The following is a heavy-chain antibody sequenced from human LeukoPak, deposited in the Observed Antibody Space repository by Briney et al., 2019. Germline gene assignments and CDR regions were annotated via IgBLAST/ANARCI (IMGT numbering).Heavy chain of an antibody. J-gene: IGHJ4*02. CDR3: GRGSLVGTSFDYFDY. CDR2: INPNSGGT. D-gene: IGHD1-26*01. Sequence: SVKVSCKASGYTFTGYYMQWVRQAPGQGLEWMGWINPNSGGTNYTQKFQGRVTMTRDTSISTTYMELSRLRFDDTAVYYCGRGSLVGTSFDYFDYWGQGTLVTVSS. CDR1: GYTFTGYY. V-gene: IGHV1-2*02.